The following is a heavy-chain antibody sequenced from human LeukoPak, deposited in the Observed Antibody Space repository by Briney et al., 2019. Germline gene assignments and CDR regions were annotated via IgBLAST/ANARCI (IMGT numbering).Heavy chain of an antibody. CDR3: ASSVGSTDY. CDR1: GGSFSGYC. Sequence: SETLSLTCSVYGGSFSGYCWSWIRQPPGKGLEWIGSFFSGGNTYYNPSLRSRVILSVDTSKHQFSLKLASVTAADAAVYYCASSVGSTDYWGQGTLVTVSS. V-gene: IGHV4-34*12. D-gene: IGHD1-26*01. J-gene: IGHJ4*02. CDR2: FFSGGNT.